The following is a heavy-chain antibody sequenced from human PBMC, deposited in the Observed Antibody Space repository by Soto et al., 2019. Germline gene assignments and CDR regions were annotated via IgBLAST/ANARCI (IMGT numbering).Heavy chain of an antibody. CDR1: GFSFNDYA. CDR2: ISSDGHHQ. J-gene: IGHJ4*02. D-gene: IGHD3-22*01. CDR3: SRGTYYPQSSGLHADY. Sequence: GGSLRLSCATSGFSFNDYAIYWVRQAPGQGLEWVAIISSDGHHQFYLDNLRGRFTVSRDNSKNTLYLQMNSLRPEDTAVYYCSRGTYYPQSSGLHADYWGPGTVVTVSS. V-gene: IGHV3-30*03.